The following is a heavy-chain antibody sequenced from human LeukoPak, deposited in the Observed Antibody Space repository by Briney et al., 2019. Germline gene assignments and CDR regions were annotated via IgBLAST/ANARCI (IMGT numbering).Heavy chain of an antibody. CDR3: AKDRLRVWFDP. J-gene: IGHJ5*02. CDR2: ISGSGGST. CDR1: GFTVSSNY. D-gene: IGHD4-17*01. Sequence: GGSLRLSCAASGFTVSSNYMSWVRQAPGKGLEWVSAISGSGGSTYYADSVKGRFTISRDNSKNTLYLQMNSLRAEDTAVYYCAKDRLRVWFDPWGQGTLVTVSS. V-gene: IGHV3-23*01.